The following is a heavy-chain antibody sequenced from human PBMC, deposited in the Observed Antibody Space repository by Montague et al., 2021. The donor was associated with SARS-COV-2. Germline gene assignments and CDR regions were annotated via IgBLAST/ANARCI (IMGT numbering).Heavy chain of an antibody. D-gene: IGHD2-2*01. CDR3: AKDQGDCSSSRCFRGWTYYYCGMDV. CDR1: GFTFSSYG. Sequence: SLRLSCAASGFTFSSYGIHWVRQAPGKGLEWVAVISYDGSNKHYADSVKGRFTISRDNSKNTLYLQMNSLRAEDTAVYYCAKDQGDCSSSRCFRGWTYYYCGMDVWGQGTTVIVSS. CDR2: ISYDGSNK. V-gene: IGHV3-30*18. J-gene: IGHJ6*02.